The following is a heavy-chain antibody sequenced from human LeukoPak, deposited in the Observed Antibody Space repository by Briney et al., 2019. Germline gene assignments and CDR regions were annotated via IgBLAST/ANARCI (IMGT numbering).Heavy chain of an antibody. CDR3: ARERVVAAIALDNAFDI. V-gene: IGHV7-4-1*02. Sequence: ASVKVSCKTSGYTFSYYAITWVRQAPGQGLEWMGWINTNTGNPTYAQGFTGRFVFSLDTSVSTAYLQISSLKAEDTAVYYCARERVVAAIALDNAFDIWGQGTMVTVSS. J-gene: IGHJ3*02. CDR1: GYTFSYYA. D-gene: IGHD2-15*01. CDR2: INTNTGNP.